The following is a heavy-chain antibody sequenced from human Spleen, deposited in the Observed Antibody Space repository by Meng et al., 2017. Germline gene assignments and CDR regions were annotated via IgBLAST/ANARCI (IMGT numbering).Heavy chain of an antibody. CDR1: GYSITGSYN. J-gene: IGHJ6*02. Sequence: GSLRLSCAVSGYSITGSYNWGWIRQSPGKGLEWIGSIYQSGSTYYNPSLKSRVTMSADTSKNQFSLKLTSVTAADTAVYYCAGGAVVTLIFYHAMDVWGQRTTVTVSS. V-gene: IGHV4-38-2*01. D-gene: IGHD2/OR15-2a*01. CDR2: IYQSGST. CDR3: AGGAVVTLIFYHAMDV.